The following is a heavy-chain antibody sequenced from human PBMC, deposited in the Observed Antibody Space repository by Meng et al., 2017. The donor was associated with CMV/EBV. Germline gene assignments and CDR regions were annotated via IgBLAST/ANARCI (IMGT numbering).Heavy chain of an antibody. CDR3: ARVKSAYDFWSGYYLDY. CDR2: ISSSSSTI. Sequence: GGSLRLSCAASGFTFSSCSMNWVRQAPGKGLEWVSYISSSSSTIYYADSVKGRFTISRDNAKNSLYLQMNSLRAEDTAVYYCARVKSAYDFWSGYYLDYWGQGTLVTVSS. J-gene: IGHJ4*02. CDR1: GFTFSSCS. D-gene: IGHD3-3*01. V-gene: IGHV3-48*04.